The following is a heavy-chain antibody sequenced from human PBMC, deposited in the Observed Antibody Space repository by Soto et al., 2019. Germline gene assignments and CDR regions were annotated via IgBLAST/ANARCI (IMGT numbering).Heavy chain of an antibody. V-gene: IGHV3-48*02. CDR1: GFTFSSYG. CDR3: VRTSEHTFDY. Sequence: EVSLVESGGGLVQPGGSLRLSCAASGFTFSSYGMNWDRLAPGKGLEWVSYISSSSSTIYYADSVKGRFTISRDNAKNSLYLQMNSLRDEDSAVYYCVRTSEHTFDYWCQGTLVTVSS. D-gene: IGHD6-6*01. J-gene: IGHJ4*02. CDR2: ISSSSSTI.